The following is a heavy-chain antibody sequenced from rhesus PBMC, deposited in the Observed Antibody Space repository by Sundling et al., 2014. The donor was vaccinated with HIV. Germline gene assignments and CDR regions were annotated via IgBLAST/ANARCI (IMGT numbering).Heavy chain of an antibody. CDR2: INSAGHST. D-gene: IGHD6-25*01. CDR1: GFTFSTYG. V-gene: IGHV3-103*01. J-gene: IGHJ4*01. CDR3: ARTLAAAGTPDRLHFDY. Sequence: EVQLVETGGGLVQPGGSLKLSCAASGFTFSTYGMSWVRQAPGKGLEWVSAINSAGHSTYYAASLKGRFTISRDNSKNTLSLQMNSLRAEDTAVYYCARTLAAAGTPDRLHFDYWGQGVLVTVSS.